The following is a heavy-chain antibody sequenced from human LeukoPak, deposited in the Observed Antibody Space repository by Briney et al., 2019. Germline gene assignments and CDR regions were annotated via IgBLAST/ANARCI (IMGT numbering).Heavy chain of an antibody. CDR1: GGTFSSYT. D-gene: IGHD6-19*01. Sequence: SVKVSCKASGGTFSSYTISWVRQAPGQGLEWMGRIIPILGIANYAQRFQGRVTITADKSTSTAYMELSSLRSEDTAVYYCARGLTAVAATYFDYWGQGTLVTVSS. V-gene: IGHV1-69*02. J-gene: IGHJ4*02. CDR3: ARGLTAVAATYFDY. CDR2: IIPILGIA.